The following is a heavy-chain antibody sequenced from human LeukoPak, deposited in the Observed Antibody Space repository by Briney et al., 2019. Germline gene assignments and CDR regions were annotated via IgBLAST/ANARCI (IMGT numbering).Heavy chain of an antibody. CDR2: ISYDGSNK. Sequence: GGSLRLSCEASRFTFSSYGMHWVRQAPGKGLEWVAVISYDGSNKYYADSVKGRFTISRDNSKNTLYLQMNSLRAEDTAVYYCAKEPEYSSSSPVDYWGQGTLVTVSS. CDR3: AKEPEYSSSSPVDY. J-gene: IGHJ4*02. CDR1: RFTFSSYG. D-gene: IGHD6-6*01. V-gene: IGHV3-30*18.